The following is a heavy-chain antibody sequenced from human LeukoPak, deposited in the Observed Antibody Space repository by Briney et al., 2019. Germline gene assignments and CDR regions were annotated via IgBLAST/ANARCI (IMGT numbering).Heavy chain of an antibody. V-gene: IGHV3-53*01. CDR1: GFTVSTNY. CDR2: IYSGGST. D-gene: IGHD2-15*01. J-gene: IGHJ6*03. CDR3: ARDLGRRCSGGSCNYYSNYMDV. Sequence: GGSLRLSCAASGFTVSTNYMSWVRQAPGKGLEWVSIIYSGGSTYYADSVKGRFTISRDRSKNTLYLQMNSLRAEDTAVYYCARDLGRRCSGGSCNYYSNYMDVWGKGTTVTISS.